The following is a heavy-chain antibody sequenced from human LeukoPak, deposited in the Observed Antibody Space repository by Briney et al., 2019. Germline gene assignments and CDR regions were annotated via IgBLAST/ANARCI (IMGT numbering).Heavy chain of an antibody. V-gene: IGHV4-34*01. J-gene: IGHJ4*02. CDR2: INHSGST. Sequence: SETLSLTCAVYGGSFSGYYWSWIRQPPGKGLEWIGEINHSGSTNYNPSLKSRVTISVDTSKNQFSLKLSSVTAADTAVYYCARGGVYFDYWGQGTLVTVSS. CDR3: ARGGVYFDY. CDR1: GGSFSGYY. D-gene: IGHD3-16*01.